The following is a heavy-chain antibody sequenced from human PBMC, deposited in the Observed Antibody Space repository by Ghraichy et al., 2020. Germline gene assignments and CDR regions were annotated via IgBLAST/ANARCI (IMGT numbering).Heavy chain of an antibody. CDR2: IIPIFGTA. D-gene: IGHD3-10*01. V-gene: IGHV1-69*05. CDR3: VNTMGPYPSQFDY. Sequence: SVKVSCKASGGTFSSYAISWVRQAPGQGLEWMGGIIPIFGTANYAQKFQGRVTITTDESTSTAYMELSSLRSEDTAVYYCVNTMGPYPSQFDYWGQGTLVTVSS. J-gene: IGHJ4*02. CDR1: GGTFSSYA.